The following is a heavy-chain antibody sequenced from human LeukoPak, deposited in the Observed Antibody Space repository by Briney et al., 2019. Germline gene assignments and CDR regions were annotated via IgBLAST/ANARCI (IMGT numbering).Heavy chain of an antibody. D-gene: IGHD1-26*01. CDR2: LSGSGGSK. CDR1: GFTFNNYA. J-gene: IGHJ4*02. V-gene: IGHV3-23*01. CDR3: AKDTYEVGTTNFDY. Sequence: PGGSLRLSCAASGFTFNNYAMSWVRQAPGKGLEWASGLSGSGGSKYYADSVKGRFTISRDKSKNTLYLQMNSLRVEDTALYYCAKDTYEVGTTNFDYWGQGTLVTVSS.